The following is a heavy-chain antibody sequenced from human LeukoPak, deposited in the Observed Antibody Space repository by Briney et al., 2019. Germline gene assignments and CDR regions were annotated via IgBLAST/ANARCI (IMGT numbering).Heavy chain of an antibody. J-gene: IGHJ4*02. V-gene: IGHV5-51*01. D-gene: IGHD2-15*01. CDR1: GYNYW. Sequence: GESLQISCKVSGYNYWIGWVRQMPGKGLEWMGIIYLGDSDTRYGPSFQGQVTISADKSISTAYLQWSSLKASDTAMYYCARGIHYCSGGSCYSGGGGYWGQGTLVTVSS. CDR2: IYLGDSDT. CDR3: ARGIHYCSGGSCYSGGGGY.